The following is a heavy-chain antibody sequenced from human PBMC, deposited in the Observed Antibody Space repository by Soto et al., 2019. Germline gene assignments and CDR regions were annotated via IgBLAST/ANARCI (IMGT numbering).Heavy chain of an antibody. CDR3: AKPEVVTAILDCQH. CDR1: GFTFSSYA. J-gene: IGHJ1*01. D-gene: IGHD2-21*02. Sequence: EVQLLESGGGLVQPGGSLRLSCAASGFTFSSYAMSWVRQAPGKGLEWVSAISGSGGSTYYADSVKGRFTISRDNSKNTLYLQMNSLSAEDTALYYCAKPEVVTAILDCQHWGQGTLVTVSS. CDR2: ISGSGGST. V-gene: IGHV3-23*01.